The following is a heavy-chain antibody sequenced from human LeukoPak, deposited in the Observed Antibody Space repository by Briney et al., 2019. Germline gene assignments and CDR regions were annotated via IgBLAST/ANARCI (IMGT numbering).Heavy chain of an antibody. J-gene: IGHJ4*02. V-gene: IGHV4-4*02. D-gene: IGHD3-10*01. Sequence: PSGTLSLTCAVSAGSISSTNWWSWVRQPPGKGLEWIGDIYYSGNTYYNPSLKSRLTISVDTSKNQFSLKLSSVTAADTAVYYCASLPLDRGVIWYWGQGTLVTVSS. CDR1: AGSISSTNW. CDR2: IYYSGNT. CDR3: ASLPLDRGVIWY.